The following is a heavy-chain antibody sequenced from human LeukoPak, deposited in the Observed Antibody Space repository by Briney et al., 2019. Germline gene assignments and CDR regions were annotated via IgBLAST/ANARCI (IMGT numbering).Heavy chain of an antibody. Sequence: GASVKVSCKASGGTFSSYAISWVRQAPGQGLEWMGRIIPILGIANYAQKFQGRVTITADKSTSTAYMELSSLRSEDTAVYYCASPPGTAFPQYFQHWGQGTLVTVSS. J-gene: IGHJ1*01. CDR3: ASPPGTAFPQYFQH. V-gene: IGHV1-69*04. D-gene: IGHD6-13*01. CDR1: GGTFSSYA. CDR2: IIPILGIA.